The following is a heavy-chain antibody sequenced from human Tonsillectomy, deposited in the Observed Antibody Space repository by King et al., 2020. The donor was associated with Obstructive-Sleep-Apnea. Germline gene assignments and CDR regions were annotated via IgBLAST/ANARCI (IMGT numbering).Heavy chain of an antibody. J-gene: IGHJ4*02. CDR1: GFTFSNYA. CDR2: IVYDGSNK. CDR3: ARPIAVTGTAIDY. V-gene: IGHV3-30-3*01. D-gene: IGHD6-19*01. Sequence: VQLVESGGGVVQPGRSLRLSCAASGFTFSNYAIHWFRQAPGKGLVWGAVIVYDGSNKYYADSVKGQFTISRDNSKNTLYLQMNSLRAEDTAVYYCARPIAVTGTAIDYWGQGTLVTVSS.